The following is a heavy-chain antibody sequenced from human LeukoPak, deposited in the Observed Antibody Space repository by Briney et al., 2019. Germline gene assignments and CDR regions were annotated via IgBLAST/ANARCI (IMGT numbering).Heavy chain of an antibody. CDR3: ARGASGVYTVTTSWFDP. CDR1: GYTFTGYY. D-gene: IGHD4-17*01. Sequence: SSVKVSFKASGYTFTGYYMHWVRQPPGQGLEWVGLMNPNSGGTNYEQKFQGRVTMTRGTSISTAYMELSRLRSDDTAVYYCARGASGVYTVTTSWFDPWGQGTLVTVSS. J-gene: IGHJ5*02. CDR2: MNPNSGGT. V-gene: IGHV1-2*02.